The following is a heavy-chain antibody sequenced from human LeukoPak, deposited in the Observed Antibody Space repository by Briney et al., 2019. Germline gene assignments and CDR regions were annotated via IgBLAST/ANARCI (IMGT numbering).Heavy chain of an antibody. V-gene: IGHV1-8*01. Sequence: ASVKVSCKTSGYPFTTWEINWVRQAAGQGLEWMGWVHPNGGNTAYAQKFQGRVTMTRDTSISTAYMELSGLTSEDTAVHFCARGPRNGPWGQGTLVTVSS. D-gene: IGHD1-1*01. CDR2: VHPNGGNT. CDR1: GYPFTTWE. J-gene: IGHJ5*02. CDR3: ARGPRNGP.